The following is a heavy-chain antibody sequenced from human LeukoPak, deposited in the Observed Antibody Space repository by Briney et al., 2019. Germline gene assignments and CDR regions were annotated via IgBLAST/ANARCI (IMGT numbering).Heavy chain of an antibody. D-gene: IGHD3-10*01. J-gene: IGHJ5*02. V-gene: IGHV3-33*01. CDR1: GFTFSSYG. CDR3: ARDYFGAQSFNWFDP. CDR2: IWYDGSNK. Sequence: GRSLRLSCAASGFTFSSYGMHWVRQAPGKGLEWVAVIWYDGSNKYYADSVKGRFTISRDNSKNTLYLQMNSLRAEDTAVYYCARDYFGAQSFNWFDPWGQGTLVTVSS.